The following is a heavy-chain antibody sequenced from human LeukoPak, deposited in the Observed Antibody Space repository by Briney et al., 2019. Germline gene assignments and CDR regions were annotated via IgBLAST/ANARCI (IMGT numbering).Heavy chain of an antibody. J-gene: IGHJ6*02. CDR1: GFTFSSYW. CDR3: ARDRVFDYYQYGMDV. V-gene: IGHV3-7*01. Sequence: PGGSLRLSCAASGFTFSSYWMSWVRQAPGKGLEWVANIKQDGSEKYYVDSVKGRFTISRDNAKNSLYLQMNSLRAEDTAVYYCARDRVFDYYQYGMDVWGQGTTVTVSS. CDR2: IKQDGSEK.